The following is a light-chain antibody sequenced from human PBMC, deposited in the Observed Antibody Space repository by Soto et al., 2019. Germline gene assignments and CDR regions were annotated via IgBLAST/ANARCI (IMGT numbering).Light chain of an antibody. J-gene: IGKJ1*01. CDR1: QGISNY. Sequence: DIQMTQSPSSLSASVGDRVTITCRASQGISNYLAWYQQKPGKVPKLLIYAASTLQSGVPSRFSDSGSGTDFTLTISSLQPEDFATDYCQKYNNASQTVGQGTRVEIK. V-gene: IGKV1-27*01. CDR3: QKYNNASQT. CDR2: AAS.